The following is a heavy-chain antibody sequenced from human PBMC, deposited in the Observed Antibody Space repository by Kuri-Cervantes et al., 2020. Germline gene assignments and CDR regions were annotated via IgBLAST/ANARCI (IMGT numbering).Heavy chain of an antibody. V-gene: IGHV3-11*01. CDR3: ARDGAYSSSWSTQDYGMDV. Sequence: GESLKISCAASGLTFSDYYMSWIRQAPGKGLEWVSYISSSGSTIYYADSVKGRFTISRDNAKNSLYLQMNSLRAEDTAVYYCARDGAYSSSWSTQDYGMDVWGQGTTVTVSS. D-gene: IGHD6-13*01. CDR2: ISSSGSTI. J-gene: IGHJ6*02. CDR1: GLTFSDYY.